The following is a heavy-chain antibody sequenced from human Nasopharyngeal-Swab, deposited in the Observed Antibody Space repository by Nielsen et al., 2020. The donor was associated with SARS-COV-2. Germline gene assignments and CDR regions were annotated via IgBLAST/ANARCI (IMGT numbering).Heavy chain of an antibody. CDR3: ARAGVDFSTGSSGGCFDY. CDR2: IKQDGSEK. V-gene: IGHV3-7*01. Sequence: GESLKISCAASGFTFSSYWMSWVRQAPGKGLEWVANIKQDGSEKYYVDSVKGRFTISRDNAKNSLYLQMNSLRAEDTAVYYCARAGVDFSTGSSGGCFDYWGQGILVTVSS. J-gene: IGHJ4*02. D-gene: IGHD3/OR15-3a*01. CDR1: GFTFSSYW.